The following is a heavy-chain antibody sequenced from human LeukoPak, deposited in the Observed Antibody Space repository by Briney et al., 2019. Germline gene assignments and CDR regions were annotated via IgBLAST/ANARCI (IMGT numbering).Heavy chain of an antibody. CDR3: ARGAYYDSGGDYYLVPFDI. CDR1: GYTFTNYD. CDR2: MNPNSGNT. J-gene: IGHJ3*02. V-gene: IGHV1-8*01. D-gene: IGHD3-22*01. Sequence: ASVKVSCKASGYTFTNYDINWVRQATGQGLEWMGWMNPNSGNTGYAQNFQGRVTMTRNTSISTAYMELSSLTSEDTAVYFCARGAYYDSGGDYYLVPFDIWGQGTMVTVSS.